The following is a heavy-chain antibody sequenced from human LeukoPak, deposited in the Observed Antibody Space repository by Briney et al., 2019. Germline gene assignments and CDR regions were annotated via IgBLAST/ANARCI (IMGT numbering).Heavy chain of an antibody. CDR3: ARGSPYYDILTGYSHLDY. V-gene: IGHV4-59*12. J-gene: IGHJ4*02. CDR1: GDSITSYY. Sequence: PSETLSLTCTVSGDSITSYYWSWVRQPPGKGLEWIGYIYYTGSTNYNPSLKSRVTISVDTSKNQFSLKLSSVTAADTAVYYCARGSPYYDILTGYSHLDYWGQGTLVTVSS. D-gene: IGHD3-9*01. CDR2: IYYTGST.